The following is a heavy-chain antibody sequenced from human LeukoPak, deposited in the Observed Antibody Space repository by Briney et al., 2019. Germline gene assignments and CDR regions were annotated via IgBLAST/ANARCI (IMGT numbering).Heavy chain of an antibody. CDR2: ISAGNGKT. D-gene: IGHD5-18*01. Sequence: ASVKVSCKASGYTFTNYAVHWVRLAPGQGLEWMGWISAGNGKTKYSQKLQGRVTITRDTSASTAYMGLSSLRSEDTAVYYCARDVIDGRGYSFCYDYWGQGTLVTVSS. CDR1: GYTFTNYA. CDR3: ARDVIDGRGYSFCYDY. V-gene: IGHV1-3*01. J-gene: IGHJ4*02.